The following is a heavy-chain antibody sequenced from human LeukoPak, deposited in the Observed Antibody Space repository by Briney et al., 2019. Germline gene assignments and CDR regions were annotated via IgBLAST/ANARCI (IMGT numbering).Heavy chain of an antibody. CDR2: ISSSGSTI. CDR3: ARAVTMIVVVIQPYFDY. J-gene: IGHJ4*02. CDR1: GFTFSSYE. Sequence: GGSLRLPCAASGFTFSSYEMNWVRQAPGKGLEWVSYISSSGSTIYYADSVKGRFTISRDNAKNSLYLQMNSLRAEDTAVYYCARAVTMIVVVIQPYFDYWGQGTLVTVSS. D-gene: IGHD3-22*01. V-gene: IGHV3-48*03.